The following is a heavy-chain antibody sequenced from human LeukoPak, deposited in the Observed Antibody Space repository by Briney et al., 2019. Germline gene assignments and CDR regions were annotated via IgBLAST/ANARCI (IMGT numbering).Heavy chain of an antibody. CDR3: AREFSMRYYDSSGYYLDY. D-gene: IGHD3-22*01. CDR1: GDSISSSY. Sequence: PAETLSLTCTVSGDSISSSYWSWIRQPAGKGLEWIGRIYTSGSTNYNPSLKSRVTMSVDTSKNQFSLKLSSVTAADTAVYYCAREFSMRYYDSSGYYLDYWGQGTLVTVSS. CDR2: IYTSGST. J-gene: IGHJ4*02. V-gene: IGHV4-4*07.